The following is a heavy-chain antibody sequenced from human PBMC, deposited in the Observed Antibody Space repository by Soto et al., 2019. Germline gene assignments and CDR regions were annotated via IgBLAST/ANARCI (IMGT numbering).Heavy chain of an antibody. CDR2: IYHYGTT. CDR3: ARQLKRGVTMVRGVPEAMAFFDY. V-gene: IGHV4-39*01. D-gene: IGHD3-10*01. J-gene: IGHJ4*02. Sequence: SETLSLTCTVSGGSISSSNYYWAWIRQPPGKGLEWIGSIYHYGTTYYNPSLKSRVTISIDTSKNQLSLKLSSVTAADTAVFYCARQLKRGVTMVRGVPEAMAFFDYWGQGNLVTVYS. CDR1: GGSISSSNYY.